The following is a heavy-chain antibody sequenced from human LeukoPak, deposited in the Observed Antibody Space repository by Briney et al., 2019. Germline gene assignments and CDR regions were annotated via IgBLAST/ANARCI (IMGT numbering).Heavy chain of an antibody. CDR2: ISWNSASI. CDR3: ARDRWFDL. J-gene: IGHJ5*02. CDR1: GFTFSSYS. Sequence: GGSLRLSCAASGFTFSSYSMNWVRQAPGKGLEWVSGISWNSASIDYADSVKGRFTISRDSAKNFLYLHMNSLRAEDTALYYCARDRWFDLWGQGTLVTVSS. V-gene: IGHV3-20*04.